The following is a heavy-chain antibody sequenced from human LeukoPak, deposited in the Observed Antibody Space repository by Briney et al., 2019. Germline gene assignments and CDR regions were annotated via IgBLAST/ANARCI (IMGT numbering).Heavy chain of an antibody. CDR2: ISYDGSNK. Sequence: PGGSLRLSCAASGFTFSSYAMHWVRQAPGEGLEWVAVISYDGSNKYYADSVKGRFTISRDNSKNTLYLQMNSLRAEDTAVYYCARVAEPYLDIVLMVWGTGYFDYWGQGTLVTVSS. CDR1: GFTFSSYA. V-gene: IGHV3-30-3*01. J-gene: IGHJ4*02. D-gene: IGHD2-8*01. CDR3: ARVAEPYLDIVLMVWGTGYFDY.